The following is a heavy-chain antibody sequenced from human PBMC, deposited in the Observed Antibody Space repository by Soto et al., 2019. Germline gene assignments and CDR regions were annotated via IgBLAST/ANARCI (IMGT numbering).Heavy chain of an antibody. CDR3: ARGAGYYYDSSGYHPLGYFDY. V-gene: IGHV3-72*01. CDR1: GFTFSDHY. J-gene: IGHJ4*02. CDR2: TRNKANSYTT. Sequence: GGSLRLSCAASGFTFSDHYMDWVRQAPGKGLEWVGRTRNKANSYTTEYAASVKGRFTISRDDSKNSLYLQMNSLKTEDTAVYYCARGAGYYYDSSGYHPLGYFDYWGQGTLVTVSS. D-gene: IGHD3-22*01.